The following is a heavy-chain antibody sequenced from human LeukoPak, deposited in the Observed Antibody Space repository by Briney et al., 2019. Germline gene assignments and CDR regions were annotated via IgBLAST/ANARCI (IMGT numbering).Heavy chain of an antibody. J-gene: IGHJ4*02. CDR3: ATALHRGYSYGLFDY. D-gene: IGHD5-18*01. V-gene: IGHV1-24*01. Sequence: ASVKVSCKVSGYTLTELSMHWVRQAPGKGLEWMGGFDPEDGETIHAQKFQGRVTMTEDTSTDTAYMELSSLRSEDTAVYYCATALHRGYSYGLFDYWGQGTLVTVSS. CDR1: GYTLTELS. CDR2: FDPEDGET.